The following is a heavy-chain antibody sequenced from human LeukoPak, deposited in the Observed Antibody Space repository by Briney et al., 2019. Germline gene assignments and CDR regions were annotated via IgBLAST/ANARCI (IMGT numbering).Heavy chain of an antibody. CDR3: ARVTVYYDSSGYFDY. J-gene: IGHJ4*02. CDR2: INWNGAGT. V-gene: IGHV3-20*04. D-gene: IGHD3-22*01. CDR1: GFIFDNYG. Sequence: PGGSLRLSCAASGFIFDNYGMSWVRHAPGKGLEGVSGINWNGAGTAYADSVKGRFTISRDKAKNSLYLQMNSLRAEDTALYYCARVTVYYDSSGYFDYWGQGTLVTVSS.